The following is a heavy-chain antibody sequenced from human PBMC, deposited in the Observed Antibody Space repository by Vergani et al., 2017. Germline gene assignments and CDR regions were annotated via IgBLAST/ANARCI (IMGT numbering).Heavy chain of an antibody. D-gene: IGHD4-17*01. CDR3: ARWNDYGDSFDY. J-gene: IGHJ4*02. V-gene: IGHV4-31*01. CDR1: GGSISSGGYC. Sequence: QVRLQESGPGLVKPSQTLSLTCTVSGGSISSGGYCWSWIRQHPGKGLEWIGYIYYSGSTYYNPSLKSLVIISVDTSKNQFSLKLSSVTAADTAVYYCARWNDYGDSFDYWGQGTLVTVSS. CDR2: IYYSGST.